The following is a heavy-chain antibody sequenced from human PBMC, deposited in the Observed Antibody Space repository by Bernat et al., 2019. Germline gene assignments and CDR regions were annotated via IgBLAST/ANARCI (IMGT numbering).Heavy chain of an antibody. Sequence: QVQLVQSGSELKKPGASVKVSCKASGYTFTSYAMNWVRQAPGQGLEWMGWLNTNTGDPTYAQGFTGLFVFSLDPSVSTTYLQISGLKAEDTAVYDGAGGGGGGGAFDLWGRGTLVTVSS. V-gene: IGHV7-4-1*02. CDR1: GYTFTSYA. D-gene: IGHD2-15*01. J-gene: IGHJ2*01. CDR3: AGGGGGGGAFDL. CDR2: LNTNTGDP.